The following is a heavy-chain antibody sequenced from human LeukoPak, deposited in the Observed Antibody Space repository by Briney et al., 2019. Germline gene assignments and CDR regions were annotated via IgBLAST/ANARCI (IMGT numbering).Heavy chain of an antibody. J-gene: IGHJ4*02. CDR1: GGSINNYY. Sequence: PSETLSLTCTISGGSINNYYWSWIRQSPEKGLELIGYIYSTGITNYNPSLKSRVAISVDTSKNQFSLKLSSVTAADTAVYYCASGGGYNLALDWGQGTLVTVSS. CDR2: IYSTGIT. CDR3: ASGGGYNLALD. V-gene: IGHV4-59*01. D-gene: IGHD5-24*01.